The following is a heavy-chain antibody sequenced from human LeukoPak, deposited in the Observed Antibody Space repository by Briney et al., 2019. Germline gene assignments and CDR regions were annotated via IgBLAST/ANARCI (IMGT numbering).Heavy chain of an antibody. D-gene: IGHD2/OR15-2a*01. V-gene: IGHV4-59*08. CDR1: GGSISSYY. CDR3: AGHHPRNTVDF. J-gene: IGHJ4*02. Sequence: SETPSPTCTVSGGSISSYYWSWIRQPPGKGLEWIAYISDIGSINYNPSLKSRVTISLDTSKNRFSLKLSSVTAADTAVYYCAGHHPRNTVDFWGQGTLVTVSS. CDR2: ISDIGSI.